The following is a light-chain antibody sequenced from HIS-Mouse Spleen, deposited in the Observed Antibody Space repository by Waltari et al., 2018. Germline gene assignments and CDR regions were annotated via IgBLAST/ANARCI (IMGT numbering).Light chain of an antibody. Sequence: DIQMTHSPSSLSASVGHRVTITCQASQDISNYLNWYQQKPGKAPKLLIYDASNLETGVPSRFSGSGSGTDFTFTISSLQPEDIATYYCQQYDNLYTFGQGTKLEIK. CDR3: QQYDNLYT. J-gene: IGKJ2*01. V-gene: IGKV1-33*01. CDR2: DAS. CDR1: QDISNY.